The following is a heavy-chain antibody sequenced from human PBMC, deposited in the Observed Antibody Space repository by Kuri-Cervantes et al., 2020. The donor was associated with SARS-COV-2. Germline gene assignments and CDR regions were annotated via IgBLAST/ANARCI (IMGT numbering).Heavy chain of an antibody. J-gene: IGHJ4*02. CDR3: ARSGRRGGLVDY. Sequence: ASVKVSCKASGYTFTSYDINWVRQATGQGLEWMGWMNPNSGNTGYAQKFQGRVTMTRNTSISTAYMELSSLRSEDTAVYYCARSGRRGGLVDYRGQGTLVTVSS. V-gene: IGHV1-8*01. CDR2: MNPNSGNT. CDR1: GYTFTSYD. D-gene: IGHD6-19*01.